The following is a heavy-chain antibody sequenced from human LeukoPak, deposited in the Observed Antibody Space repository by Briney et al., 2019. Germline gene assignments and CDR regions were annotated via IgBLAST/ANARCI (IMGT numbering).Heavy chain of an antibody. CDR1: VDSISRGGYY. CDR2: IYYNGST. V-gene: IGHV4-31*03. D-gene: IGHD1-26*01. Sequence: SQTLSLTCTVSVDSISRGGYYCSWIRQHPGNGLEWNGYIYYNGSTYYNPSLKSRVTISVDTSKNQFSLKLSSVTAADTAVDCCALELGGFDYWGQGTLVTVSS. CDR3: ALELGGFDY. J-gene: IGHJ4*02.